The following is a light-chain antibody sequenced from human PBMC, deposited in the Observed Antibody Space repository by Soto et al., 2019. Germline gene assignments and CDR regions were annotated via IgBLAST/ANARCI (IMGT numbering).Light chain of an antibody. V-gene: IGKV4-1*01. CDR1: QSVLHSSNNKNY. J-gene: IGKJ1*01. CDR2: WAS. Sequence: DIVMTQSPDSLAVSLGERATINCKSSQSVLHSSNNKNYLAWYQHKPGQPPKLLMYWASTRESGVPDRFSGSGSGTDFTLTISSLQAEDVAVYYCQQYYSTPRTFGQGTKVEIK. CDR3: QQYYSTPRT.